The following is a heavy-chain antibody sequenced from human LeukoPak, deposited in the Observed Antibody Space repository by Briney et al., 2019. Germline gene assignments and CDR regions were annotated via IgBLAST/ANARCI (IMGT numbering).Heavy chain of an antibody. D-gene: IGHD6-13*01. CDR1: GFTFSSYW. CDR2: IKQDGSEK. CDR3: ARAGQQLDDNWFDP. V-gene: IGHV3-7*01. Sequence: GGSLRLSGAASGFTFSSYWMSWFRQAPGKGRKGVANIKQDGSEKYYVDSVKGRFTISRDNAKNSLYLQMNSLRAEDTAVYYCARAGQQLDDNWFDPWGQGTLVTVSS. J-gene: IGHJ5*02.